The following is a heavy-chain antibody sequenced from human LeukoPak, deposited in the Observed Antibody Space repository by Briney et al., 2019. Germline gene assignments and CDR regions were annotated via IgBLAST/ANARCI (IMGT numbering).Heavy chain of an antibody. CDR2: INSGGDTR. J-gene: IGHJ6*04. V-gene: IGHV3-48*03. CDR1: GFTFSNYE. D-gene: IGHD5-18*01. Sequence: GGSLRLSCAASGFTFSNYEMNWVRQAPGKGLEWVSYINSGGDTRYYADSVKGRFTISRDNAKNSLYLQMNSLRAEDTAVYYCARDSRTVDTAIRYMDVWAKGPRSPSPQ. CDR3: ARDSRTVDTAIRYMDV.